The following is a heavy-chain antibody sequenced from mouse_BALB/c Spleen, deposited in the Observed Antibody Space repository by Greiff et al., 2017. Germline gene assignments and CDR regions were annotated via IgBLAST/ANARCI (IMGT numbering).Heavy chain of an antibody. D-gene: IGHD1-1*01. CDR1: GFTFSDYG. J-gene: IGHJ4*01. Sequence: EVQRVESGGGLVQPGGSRKLSCAASGFTFSDYGMAWVRQAPGKGPEWVAFISNLAYSIYYADTVTGRFTISRENAKNTLYLEMSSLRSEDTAMYYCARAIYYYGSSAMDYWGQGTSVTVSS. CDR3: ARAIYYYGSSAMDY. CDR2: ISNLAYSI. V-gene: IGHV5-15*02.